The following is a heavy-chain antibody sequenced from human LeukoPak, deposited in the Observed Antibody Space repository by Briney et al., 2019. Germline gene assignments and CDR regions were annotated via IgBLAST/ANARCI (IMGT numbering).Heavy chain of an antibody. CDR1: GGSISSSNYY. Sequence: SETLSLTCSVSGGSISSSNYYWSWIRQPAGKGLEWIGRIYTSESTNCNPSLKSRVTISVDTSRNQFSLKLSSVTAADTAVYYCARGPTQNACGSGSRWAFDIWGQGTMVTVSS. CDR2: IYTSEST. D-gene: IGHD3-10*01. V-gene: IGHV4-61*02. J-gene: IGHJ3*02. CDR3: ARGPTQNACGSGSRWAFDI.